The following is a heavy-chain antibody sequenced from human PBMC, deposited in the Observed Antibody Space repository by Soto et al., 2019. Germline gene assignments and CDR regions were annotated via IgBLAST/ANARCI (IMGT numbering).Heavy chain of an antibody. V-gene: IGHV1-69*13. CDR2: IIPIFGTA. Sequence: SVKVSCKASAGTFSSYAISWVRQAPGQGLEWMGGIIPIFGTANYAQKFQGRVTITADESTSTAYMELSSLRSEDTAVYYCARDKEGSTAFDYWGQGTLVTLSS. CDR3: ARDKEGSTAFDY. CDR1: AGTFSSYA. J-gene: IGHJ4*02. D-gene: IGHD3-10*01.